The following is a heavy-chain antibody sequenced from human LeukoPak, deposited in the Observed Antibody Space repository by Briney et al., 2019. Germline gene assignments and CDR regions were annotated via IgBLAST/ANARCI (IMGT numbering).Heavy chain of an antibody. CDR2: INSDGSFT. CDR3: VRRDCSGGSCYLDY. V-gene: IGHV3-74*01. CDR1: GFTFSSSW. D-gene: IGHD2-15*01. J-gene: IGHJ4*02. Sequence: GGSLRLSCAASGFTFSSSWMHWVRQAAGKGLVWVSRINSDGSFTSYADSVKGRFTISRDNAKNTLYLQMNSLRAEDTAVYYCVRRDCSGGSCYLDYWGQGTLVTVSS.